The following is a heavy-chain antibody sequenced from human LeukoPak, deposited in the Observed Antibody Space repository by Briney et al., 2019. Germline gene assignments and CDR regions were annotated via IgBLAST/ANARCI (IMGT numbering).Heavy chain of an antibody. D-gene: IGHD2-2*01. CDR1: GYTLTGYY. Sequence: GASVKVSCKASGYTLTGYYMHWVRQAPGQGLEWMGWINPNSGGTNYAQKSQGRVTMTRDTSISTAYMELSRLRSDDTAVYYCARDYVVVVPVRVNWFDPWGQGTLVTVSS. J-gene: IGHJ5*02. CDR3: ARDYVVVVPVRVNWFDP. CDR2: INPNSGGT. V-gene: IGHV1-2*02.